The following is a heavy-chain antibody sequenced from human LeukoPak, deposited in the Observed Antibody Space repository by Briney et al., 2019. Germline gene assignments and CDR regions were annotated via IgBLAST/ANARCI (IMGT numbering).Heavy chain of an antibody. V-gene: IGHV3-30*18. CDR2: VSYEGSNK. J-gene: IGHJ4*02. Sequence: GGSLRLSCAASGFTLSSYGMHWVRQAPGKGLEWVAVVSYEGSNKYYADSVKGRFTISRDNSKNTLSLQMNSLRPEDTAVYYCAKDPRIESAAPDYWGQGTLVTVSS. CDR3: AKDPRIESAAPDY. D-gene: IGHD6-13*01. CDR1: GFTLSSYG.